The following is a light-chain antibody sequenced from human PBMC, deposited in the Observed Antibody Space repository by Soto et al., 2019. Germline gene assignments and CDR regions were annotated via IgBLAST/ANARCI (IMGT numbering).Light chain of an antibody. CDR3: QHYNSYSEA. CDR2: KAS. V-gene: IGKV1-5*03. J-gene: IGKJ1*01. CDR1: QSISSW. Sequence: PSTVSASVGDRVTIICRASQSISSWLAWYQQKPGKAPKLLIYKASSLESGVPSRFSGSGSGTEFTLTISSLQPDDFATYYCQHYNSYSEAFGQGTKVDIK.